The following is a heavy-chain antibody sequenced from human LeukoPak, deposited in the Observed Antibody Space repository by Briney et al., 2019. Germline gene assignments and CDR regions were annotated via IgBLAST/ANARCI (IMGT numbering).Heavy chain of an antibody. CDR3: ARVNSWTEEPDTGFDY. CDR1: GDSVSSTRSA. D-gene: IGHD1-14*01. V-gene: IGHV6-1*01. Sequence: SQTLSLTCALSGDSVSSTRSAWNWIRQSPSRGLEWLGRTYYRSKWYNDYAVSVKSRITIKPDTSKNQFSLQLNSVTPEDTAVYYCARVNSWTEEPDTGFDYWGQGSLVTVSS. J-gene: IGHJ4*02. CDR2: TYYRSKWYN.